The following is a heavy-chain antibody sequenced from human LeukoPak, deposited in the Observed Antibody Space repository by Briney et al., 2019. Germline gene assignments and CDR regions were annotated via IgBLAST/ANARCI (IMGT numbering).Heavy chain of an antibody. V-gene: IGHV4-30-4*08. CDR1: GGSISSGDYF. J-gene: IGHJ4*02. CDR3: ARLIGYCNGGICYHGLYYFDS. Sequence: PSETLSLTCTVSGGSISSGDYFWSWIRQSPGKGLEWIGYIYYSGSTYYNPSLKSRLTISVDMAQNQFSLKLSSVTAADTAVYFCARLIGYCNGGICYHGLYYFDSWGQGTLVTVSS. D-gene: IGHD2-15*01. CDR2: IYYSGST.